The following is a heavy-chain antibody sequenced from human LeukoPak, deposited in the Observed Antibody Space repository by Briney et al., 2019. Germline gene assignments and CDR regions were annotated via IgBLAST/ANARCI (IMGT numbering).Heavy chain of an antibody. V-gene: IGHV1-18*01. CDR2: ISAYNGNT. D-gene: IGHD6-19*01. CDR1: GGTFSSYA. J-gene: IGHJ4*02. Sequence: ASVKVSCKAPGGTFSSYAISWVRQAPGQGLEWMGWISAYNGNTNYAQKLQGRVTMTTDTSTSTAYMELRSLRSDDTAVYYCARDGPTVASVDYWGQGTLVTVSS. CDR3: ARDGPTVASVDY.